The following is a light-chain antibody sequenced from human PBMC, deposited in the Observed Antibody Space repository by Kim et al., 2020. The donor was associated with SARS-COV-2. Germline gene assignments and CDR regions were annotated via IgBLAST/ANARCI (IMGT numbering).Light chain of an antibody. CDR3: QSYDSSLIFV. CDR1: SSNIGAGYI. CDR2: DNN. V-gene: IGLV1-40*01. Sequence: GQRVTISSSGSSSNIGAGYIIHWYQHLPGGAPKLLIYDNNNRPSGVPDRFSGSKSGTSASLAITGLQAEDEADYYCQSYDSSLIFVFGTGTKVTVL. J-gene: IGLJ1*01.